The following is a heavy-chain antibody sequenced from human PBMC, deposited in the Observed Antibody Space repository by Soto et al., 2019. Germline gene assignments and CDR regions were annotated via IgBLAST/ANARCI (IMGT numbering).Heavy chain of an antibody. D-gene: IGHD4-17*01. CDR2: ISYDGSNK. J-gene: IGHJ4*02. CDR3: AKGTSGDYGDFDY. CDR1: GFTFSSYG. V-gene: IGHV3-30*18. Sequence: GGSLRLSCAASGFTFSSYGMHWVRQAPGKGLEWVAVISYDGSNKYYADSVKGRFTISRDNSKNTLYLQMNSLRAEDTAVYYCAKGTSGDYGDFDYWGQGTLVTVSS.